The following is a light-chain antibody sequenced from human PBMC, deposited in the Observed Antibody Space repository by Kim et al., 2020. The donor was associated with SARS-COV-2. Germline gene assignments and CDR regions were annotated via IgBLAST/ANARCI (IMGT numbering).Light chain of an antibody. CDR1: NSDVGGYNY. Sequence: GQSVTISCTGTNSDVGGYNYVSWYQKHPGKAPKPVIYEVSKRPAGVPDRFSGSKSGNAASLTVSGLQAEDEADYYCSSYAGSNKWVFGGGTQLTVL. J-gene: IGLJ3*02. CDR3: SSYAGSNKWV. CDR2: EVS. V-gene: IGLV2-8*01.